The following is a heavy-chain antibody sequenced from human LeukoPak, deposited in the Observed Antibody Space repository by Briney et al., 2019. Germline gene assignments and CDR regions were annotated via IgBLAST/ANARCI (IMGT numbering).Heavy chain of an antibody. J-gene: IGHJ4*02. D-gene: IGHD6-13*01. CDR2: IYSGGST. V-gene: IGHV3-66*01. CDR1: GFTVSSNY. Sequence: GGSLRLSCAASGFTVSSNYMSWVRQAPGKGLEWVSVIYSGGSTYYADSVKGRFTISRDNSKNTLYLQMNSLRAEDTAVYYCAKDIAAAGPIYYFDYWGQGTLVTVSS. CDR3: AKDIAAAGPIYYFDY.